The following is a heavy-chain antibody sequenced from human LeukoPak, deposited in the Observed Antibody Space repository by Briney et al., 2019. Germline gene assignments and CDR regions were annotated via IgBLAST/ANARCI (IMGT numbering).Heavy chain of an antibody. CDR2: IYYSGST. Sequence: SETLSLTCTVSGGSIGSGDYYWSWIRQPPGKGLEWIGYIYYSGSTYYNPSLKSRVTISVDTSKNQFSLKLSSVTAADTAVYYCARDSGHYGMDVWGQGTTVTVSS. J-gene: IGHJ6*02. V-gene: IGHV4-30-4*01. CDR3: ARDSGHYGMDV. CDR1: GGSIGSGDYY.